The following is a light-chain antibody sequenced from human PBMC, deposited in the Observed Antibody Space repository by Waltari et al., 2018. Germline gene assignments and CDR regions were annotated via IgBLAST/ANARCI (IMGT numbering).Light chain of an antibody. CDR1: RSDIGRNT. CDR2: NTA. CDR3: ATWDDSLNGRGV. V-gene: IGLV1-44*01. Sequence: QSVLTQPPSVSGTPGQRVTLSCFGSRSDIGRNTFNWYQHLPGTAPKLLIYNTAHRPSGVPDRFSGSKSGTSASLDITGLQSEDEADYYCATWDDSLNGRGVFGGGTKLTVL. J-gene: IGLJ2*01.